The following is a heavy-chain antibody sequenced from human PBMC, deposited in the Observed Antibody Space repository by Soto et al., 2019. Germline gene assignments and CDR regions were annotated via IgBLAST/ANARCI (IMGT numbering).Heavy chain of an antibody. CDR3: ARGVATIGP. D-gene: IGHD5-12*01. CDR2: IYYSGST. V-gene: IGHV4-59*01. J-gene: IGHJ5*02. CDR1: GDSISSYY. Sequence: QVQLQESGPRLVKPSETLSLTCSVSGDSISSYYWSWIRQPPGKGLEWIGYIYYSGSTNYNPSFKRPITITVDHPQKQFPPKLTSVNPGDPAVYYCARGVATIGPWGQGTLVTVSS.